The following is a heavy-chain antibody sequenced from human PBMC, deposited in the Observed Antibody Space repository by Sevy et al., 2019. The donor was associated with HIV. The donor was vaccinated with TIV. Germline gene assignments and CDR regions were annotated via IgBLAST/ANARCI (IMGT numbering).Heavy chain of an antibody. V-gene: IGHV3-23*01. D-gene: IGHD2-8*01. CDR2: LSFGCGKI. CDR1: GFAFNEYS. CDR3: AREGCSRPHDY. Sequence: GGSLRLSCAASGFAFNEYSMSWIRQAPGKGLEWVATLSFGCGKINYADSVKGRFTISRDNSKNSFYLQMDNLRVEDTALYYCAREGCSRPHDYWGQGTRVTVSS. J-gene: IGHJ4*02.